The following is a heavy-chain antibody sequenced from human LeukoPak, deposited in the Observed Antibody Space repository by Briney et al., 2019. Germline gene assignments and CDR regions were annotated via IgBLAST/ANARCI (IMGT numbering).Heavy chain of an antibody. CDR3: ARGWNTTPRSGFDI. J-gene: IGHJ3*02. Sequence: GGSLRLSCAASEFTISRYWMHWVRQAPGKGLVWVSNINNDGSITTYADSVKGRFTISRDNVKNTLFLQMNSLGAEDTALFYCARGWNTTPRSGFDIWGLGTMVTVSS. CDR1: EFTISRYW. CDR2: INNDGSIT. V-gene: IGHV3-74*01. D-gene: IGHD1/OR15-1a*01.